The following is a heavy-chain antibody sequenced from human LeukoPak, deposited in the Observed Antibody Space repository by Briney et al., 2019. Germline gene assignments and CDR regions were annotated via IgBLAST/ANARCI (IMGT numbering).Heavy chain of an antibody. CDR2: IYHSGST. V-gene: IGHV4-4*02. Sequence: SETLSLTCAVSGGSISSSNWWSWVRQPPGKGLEWIGEIYHSGSTNYNPSLKSRVTISVDKSKNQFSLKLSSVTAADTAVYYCARDKSSGSSGYSPAAYFDYWGQGTLVTVSS. CDR3: ARDKSSGSSGYSPAAYFDY. D-gene: IGHD3-22*01. J-gene: IGHJ4*02. CDR1: GGSISSSNW.